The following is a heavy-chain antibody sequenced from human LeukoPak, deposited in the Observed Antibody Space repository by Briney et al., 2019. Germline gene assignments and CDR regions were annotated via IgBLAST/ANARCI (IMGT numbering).Heavy chain of an antibody. CDR2: ISGSGGST. CDR1: GFTFSTYG. Sequence: GGSLRLSCAASGFTFSTYGMSWVRQAPGKGLEWVSAISGSGGSTYYADSVKGRFTISRDNSKNTLYLQMNSLRAEDTAVYYCARVLEDFDWLFRHFDYWGQGTLVTVSS. D-gene: IGHD3-9*01. CDR3: ARVLEDFDWLFRHFDY. V-gene: IGHV3-23*01. J-gene: IGHJ4*02.